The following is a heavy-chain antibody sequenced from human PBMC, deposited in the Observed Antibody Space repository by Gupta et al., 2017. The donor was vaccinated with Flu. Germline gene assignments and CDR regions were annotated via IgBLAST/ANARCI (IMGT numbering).Heavy chain of an antibody. CDR1: GYTFTGYD. CDR3: ARGVLLSLLPLNDY. D-gene: IGHD1-26*01. J-gene: IGHJ4*02. Sequence: QVQLVRSGAEVKKPGASVKASCKASGYTFTGYDMHWVRQAPGQGLEWMGWINPNSGGTNYAQKFQGRVTMTRDTSISTAYMELSRLRADDTAVYYCARGVLLSLLPLNDYWGQGTLVTVSS. CDR2: INPNSGGT. V-gene: IGHV1-2*02.